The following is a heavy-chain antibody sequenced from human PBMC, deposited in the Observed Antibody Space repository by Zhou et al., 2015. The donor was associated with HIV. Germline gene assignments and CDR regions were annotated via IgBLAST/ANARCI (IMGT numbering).Heavy chain of an antibody. CDR1: GGTFSSYA. J-gene: IGHJ4*02. CDR2: IIPIFGTA. Sequence: QVQLVQSGAEVKKPGSSVKVSCKASGGTFSSYAISWVRQAPGQGLEWMGGIIPIFGTANYAQKFQGRVTITADESTSTAYMELSSLRSEDTAVYYCARDLRERGGDNYYDSSGHHEFGYWGQGTLVTVSS. V-gene: IGHV1-69*01. D-gene: IGHD3-22*01. CDR3: ARDLRERGGDNYYDSSGHHEFGY.